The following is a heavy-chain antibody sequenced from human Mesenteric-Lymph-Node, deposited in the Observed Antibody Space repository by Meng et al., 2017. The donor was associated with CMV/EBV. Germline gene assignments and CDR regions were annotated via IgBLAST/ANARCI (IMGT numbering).Heavy chain of an antibody. Sequence: ASVKVSCKASGYTFSSFDINWVRQATGQGLEWMGIINPSGGSTSYAQKFQGRVTMTRDTSTSTVYMELSSLRSEDTAVYYCARGPRNRYCSSTSCALYYGMDVWGQGTTVTVSS. J-gene: IGHJ6*02. CDR2: INPSGGST. CDR3: ARGPRNRYCSSTSCALYYGMDV. V-gene: IGHV1-46*01. CDR1: GYTFSSFD. D-gene: IGHD2-2*01.